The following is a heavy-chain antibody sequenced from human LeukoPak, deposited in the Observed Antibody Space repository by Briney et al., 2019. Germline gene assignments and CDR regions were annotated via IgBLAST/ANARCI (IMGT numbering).Heavy chain of an antibody. CDR3: ARPLVGTGYSSSWYFDS. CDR1: GYSFTSYW. CDR2: IYPGDSDT. D-gene: IGHD6-13*01. Sequence: GESLKISCKGSGYSFTSYWIVWVRQMPGKGLEWMGIIYPGDSDTGYSPSFQGQVTISADTSITTAYLQWSSLKASDTAMYYCARPLVGTGYSSSWYFDSWGQGTLVTVSS. V-gene: IGHV5-51*01. J-gene: IGHJ4*02.